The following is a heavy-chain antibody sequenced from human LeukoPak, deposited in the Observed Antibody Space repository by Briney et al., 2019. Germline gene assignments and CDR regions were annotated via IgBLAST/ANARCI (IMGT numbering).Heavy chain of an antibody. CDR1: GFTFSTHA. J-gene: IGHJ4*02. D-gene: IGHD6-6*01. CDR2: IWFDGKTT. V-gene: IGHV3-33*01. Sequence: GGSLRLSCAASGFTFSTHAMHWVRQAPAKGLEWVAMIWFDGKTTYYVNSVKGRFTISRDNSKNTVDLRMDSLRAEDTAVYYCARSDSSSSSGAGYWGQGTLVTVST. CDR3: ARSDSSSSSGAGY.